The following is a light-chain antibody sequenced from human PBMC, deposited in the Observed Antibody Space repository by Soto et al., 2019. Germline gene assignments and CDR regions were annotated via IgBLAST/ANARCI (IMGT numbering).Light chain of an antibody. Sequence: QSALTQPASVSGSPGQSITISCTGGSSDIGGYNYVSWFQQHPGKVPKLMIYEVTNRPSGVSNRFSGSKSGSTASLTISGPQAEDEADYYCSSYTSSNTLVFGTGTKLTVL. J-gene: IGLJ1*01. CDR3: SSYTSSNTLV. CDR1: SSDIGGYNY. CDR2: EVT. V-gene: IGLV2-14*01.